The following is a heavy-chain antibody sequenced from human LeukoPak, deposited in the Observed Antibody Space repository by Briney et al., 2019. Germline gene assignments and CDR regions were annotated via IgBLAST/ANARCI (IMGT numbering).Heavy chain of an antibody. V-gene: IGHV1-45*02. D-gene: IGHD6-13*01. J-gene: IGHJ3*02. CDR1: GYTFTYRY. CDR3: ANPGGIAAAGPWDAFDI. CDR2: ITPFNGNT. Sequence: GSSVKVSCKASGYTFTYRYLHWVRQAPGQALEWMGWITPFNGNTNYAQKFQDRVTITRDRSMSTAYMELSSLRSEDTAMYYCANPGGIAAAGPWDAFDIWGQGTMVTVSS.